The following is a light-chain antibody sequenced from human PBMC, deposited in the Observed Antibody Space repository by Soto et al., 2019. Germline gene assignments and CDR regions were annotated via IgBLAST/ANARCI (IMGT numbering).Light chain of an antibody. CDR1: QSVSSN. CDR3: QQYINWPLT. V-gene: IGKV3-15*01. CDR2: GAS. Sequence: EMVMTQSPATLSVSPGQRATLSCRASQSVSSNLAWYQQKPGQAPRLLIYGASTRATGIPARFSGSGSGTEFTLTISSLQSEDFAVYYCQQYINWPLTFGGGIKVEIK. J-gene: IGKJ4*01.